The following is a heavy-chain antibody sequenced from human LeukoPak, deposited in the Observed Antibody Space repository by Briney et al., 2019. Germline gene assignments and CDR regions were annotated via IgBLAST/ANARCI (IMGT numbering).Heavy chain of an antibody. D-gene: IGHD5-12*01. CDR1: GFSFSSYS. J-gene: IGHJ4*02. CDR3: VSPTADYPFLYYFDS. CDR2: ISSDGNSK. V-gene: IGHV3-30*09. Sequence: GGSLRLSCAASGFSFSSYSLHWVRQAPGKGLEWVAVISSDGNSKNFALSVKGRFAISRDNSKNTLFLQMNNLRSEDTALYYCVSPTADYPFLYYFDSWGQGTLVTVSS.